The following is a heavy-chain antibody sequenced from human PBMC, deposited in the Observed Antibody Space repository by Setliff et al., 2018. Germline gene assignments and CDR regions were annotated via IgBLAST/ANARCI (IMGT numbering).Heavy chain of an antibody. V-gene: IGHV4-59*01. CDR1: GGSISTYY. D-gene: IGHD3-22*01. J-gene: IGHJ4*02. CDR3: ARDSALHSYHYDSSGYLDY. CDR2: VYYSGTT. Sequence: SETRSLTCTVSGGSISTYYWSWIRQTPVKGLEWIGYVYYSGTTNYNPLLKSRVTISVDRPKNQFSLKLSSVTAADTGVYYCARDSALHSYHYDSSGYLDYWGQGALVTVSS.